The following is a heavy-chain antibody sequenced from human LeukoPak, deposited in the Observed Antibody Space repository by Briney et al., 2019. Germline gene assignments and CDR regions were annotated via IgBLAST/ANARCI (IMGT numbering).Heavy chain of an antibody. CDR1: GFTFSSYS. V-gene: IGHV3-21*01. CDR3: ASRRITMVRGVMKPYDY. D-gene: IGHD3-10*01. J-gene: IGHJ4*02. CDR2: ISSSSSYI. Sequence: AGGSLRLSCAASGFTFSSYSMNWVRQAPGKGLEWVSSISSSSSYIYYADSVKGRFTISRDNAKNSLYLQMNSLRAEDTAVYYCASRRITMVRGVMKPYDYWGQGTLVTVSS.